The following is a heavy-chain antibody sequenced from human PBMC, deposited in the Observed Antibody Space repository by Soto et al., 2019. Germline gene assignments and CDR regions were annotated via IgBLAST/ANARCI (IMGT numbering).Heavy chain of an antibody. J-gene: IGHJ4*02. Sequence: ASVKVSCKASGGTFSSYAISWVRQAPGQGLEWMGGIIPIFGTANYAQKFHGRVTITADESTSTAYMELSSLRFEDTAGYYCARGGRGFDYWGQGTLVTVSS. CDR2: IIPIFGTA. CDR1: GGTFSSYA. D-gene: IGHD5-12*01. CDR3: ARGGRGFDY. V-gene: IGHV1-69*13.